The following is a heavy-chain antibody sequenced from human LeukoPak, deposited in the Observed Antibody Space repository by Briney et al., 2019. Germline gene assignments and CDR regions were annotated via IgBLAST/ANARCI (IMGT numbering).Heavy chain of an antibody. J-gene: IGHJ4*02. CDR1: GFTFSNAW. D-gene: IGHD3-3*01. V-gene: IGHV3-15*01. CDR2: IKSKTDGGTT. Sequence: AGGSLRLSCAASGFTFSNAWMSWVRQAPGKGVEWVGRIKSKTDGGTTDYAAPVKGRFTISRDDSKNTLYLQMNSLKTEDTAVYYCTTDLDSITIFGVVDYWGQGTLVTVSS. CDR3: TTDLDSITIFGVVDY.